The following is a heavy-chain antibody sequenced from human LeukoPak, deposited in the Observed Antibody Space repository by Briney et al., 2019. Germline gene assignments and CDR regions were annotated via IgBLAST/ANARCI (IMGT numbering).Heavy chain of an antibody. J-gene: IGHJ6*02. V-gene: IGHV1-18*01. CDR3: ARDFTTSGYIYGDYGYYYYGMDV. CDR1: VYTFTSYG. CDR2: ISAYNGNT. Sequence: ASVTVSCKSSVYTFTSYGISWVRQAPGQGLAWMGWISAYNGNTNNAQKLQGRVTMTTDTSTSTGYMELRSLRSDDTAVYYCARDFTTSGYIYGDYGYYYYGMDVWGQGTTVTVSS. D-gene: IGHD4-17*01.